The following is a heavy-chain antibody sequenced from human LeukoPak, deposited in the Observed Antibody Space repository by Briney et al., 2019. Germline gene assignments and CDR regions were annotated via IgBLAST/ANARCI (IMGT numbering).Heavy chain of an antibody. V-gene: IGHV3-66*01. CDR3: TRETGATDY. J-gene: IGHJ4*02. D-gene: IGHD1-26*01. Sequence: PGGSLRLSCAVSGFTLSSSYMSWVRQAPEGKGLEWVSVTYSDGSTYYADSVKGRFTISRDISKNMLFLQMNSLGAEDTGLYYGTRETGATDYWGQGALVTVSS. CDR1: GFTLSSSY. CDR2: TYSDGST.